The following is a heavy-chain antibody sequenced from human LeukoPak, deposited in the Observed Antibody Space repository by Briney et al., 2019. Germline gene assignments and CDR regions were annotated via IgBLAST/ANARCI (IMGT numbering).Heavy chain of an antibody. CDR3: ARQEYYYYGMDV. CDR1: GGSISSSSYY. Sequence: SETLSLTCTVSGGSISSSSYYWGWIRQPPGKGLEWIGGIYYSGSTYYNPSLKSRVTISVDTSKNQFSLKLSSVTAADTAVYYCARQEYYYYGMDVWGQGTTVTVSS. V-gene: IGHV4-39*01. J-gene: IGHJ6*02. CDR2: IYYSGST.